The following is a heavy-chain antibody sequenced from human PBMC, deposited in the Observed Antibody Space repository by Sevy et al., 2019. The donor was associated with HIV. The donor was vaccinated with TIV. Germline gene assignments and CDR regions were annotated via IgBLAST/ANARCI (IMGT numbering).Heavy chain of an antibody. CDR1: GDSISSYY. D-gene: IGHD6-19*01. CDR2: IYTSGNT. Sequence: SETLSLTCSVSGDSISSYYWSWIRQSAGKGLEWIGRIYTSGNTNYNPSLKSRVTMSLDTSKNQFSLKLSSVTAADTAVYYCARERKQWLIPDYWGQGTLVTVSS. J-gene: IGHJ4*02. CDR3: ARERKQWLIPDY. V-gene: IGHV4-4*07.